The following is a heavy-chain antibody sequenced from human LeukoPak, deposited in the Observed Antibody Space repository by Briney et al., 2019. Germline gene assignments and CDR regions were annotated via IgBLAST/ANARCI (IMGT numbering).Heavy chain of an antibody. CDR1: GFTFSSYE. V-gene: IGHV3-48*03. D-gene: IGHD2-8*01. Sequence: GGSLRLSCAASGFTFSSYEMNWVRQAPGKGLEWVSYISPTGSTIYYADAVQGRFTISRDDAKNLVYLQMNSLRAEDTAVHYCARLHGHGFDPWGQGTLVTVSS. J-gene: IGHJ5*02. CDR3: ARLHGHGFDP. CDR2: ISPTGSTI.